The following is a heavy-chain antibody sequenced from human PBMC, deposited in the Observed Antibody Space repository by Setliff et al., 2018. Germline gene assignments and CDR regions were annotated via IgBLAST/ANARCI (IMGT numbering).Heavy chain of an antibody. J-gene: IGHJ4*02. CDR2: VYYSGLT. CDR1: GGSISTYY. V-gene: IGHV4-59*01. CDR3: ARGGTYRYFDY. Sequence: SETLSLTCTVSGGSISTYYWSWIRQPPGKGLEFIGYVYYSGLTNYYPSLKSRVTMSVDSSKNQFSLKLSSVTAADTAVYYCARGGTYRYFDYWGQGALVTVSS.